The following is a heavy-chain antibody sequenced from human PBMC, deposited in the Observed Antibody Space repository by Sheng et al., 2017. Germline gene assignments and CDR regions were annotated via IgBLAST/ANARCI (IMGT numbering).Heavy chain of an antibody. CDR3: ARHGCGGDCYWDYYYMDV. CDR1: GGSFSGYY. V-gene: IGHV4-34*01. J-gene: IGHJ6*03. CDR2: INHSGST. D-gene: IGHD2-21*01. Sequence: QVQLQQWGAGLLKPSETLSLTCAVYGGSFSGYYWSWIRQPPGKGLEWIGEINHSGSTNYNPSLKSRVTISVDTSKNQFSLKLSSVTAADTAVYYCARHGCGGDCYWDYYYMDVWGQGTTVTV.